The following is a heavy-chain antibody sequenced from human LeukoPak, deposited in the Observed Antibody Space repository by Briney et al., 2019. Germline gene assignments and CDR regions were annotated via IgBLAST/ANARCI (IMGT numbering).Heavy chain of an antibody. Sequence: GGSLKLSCAASGFTFSSDWMSWVRQAPGKGLEGVAKIRQDGGGKYYVDPVKGRFTISRDNAKTSLYLQMNSLRAEDTAVYYCARDVGTWFDPWGQGTLVTVSS. V-gene: IGHV3-7*01. CDR3: ARDVGTWFDP. D-gene: IGHD6-13*01. CDR2: IRQDGGGK. CDR1: GFTFSSDW. J-gene: IGHJ5*02.